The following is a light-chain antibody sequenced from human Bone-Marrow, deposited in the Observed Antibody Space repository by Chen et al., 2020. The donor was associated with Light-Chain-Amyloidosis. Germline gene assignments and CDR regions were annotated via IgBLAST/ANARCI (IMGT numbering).Light chain of an antibody. J-gene: IGKJ1*01. CDR2: LGS. CDR1: QCLLHSNGYHY. V-gene: IGKV2-28*01. CDR3: MQAIQTPWT. Sequence: DTVMTQSPLSLPVTPGEPASISCRSSQCLLHSNGYHYLDWYLQKPGQSPQLLIYLGSNRASGVPDRFSGSGSGTDFTLKISRVEAEDVGVYYCMQAIQTPWTFGQGTKVEIK.